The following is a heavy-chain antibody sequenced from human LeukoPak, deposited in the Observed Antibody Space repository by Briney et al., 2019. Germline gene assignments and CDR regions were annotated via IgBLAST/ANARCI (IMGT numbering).Heavy chain of an antibody. J-gene: IGHJ3*02. D-gene: IGHD3-9*01. CDR2: VYASGNS. V-gene: IGHV4-61*02. Sequence: PSETLSLTCTVSGGSISSDAYYWSRIRQTAGKGLEWIGRVYASGNSNSNPSLKSRVTISMNTSKNQFSLRLTSVTAADTAVYYCARALDNMLTGYAFDIWGQGAMVTVSS. CDR1: GGSISSDAYY. CDR3: ARALDNMLTGYAFDI.